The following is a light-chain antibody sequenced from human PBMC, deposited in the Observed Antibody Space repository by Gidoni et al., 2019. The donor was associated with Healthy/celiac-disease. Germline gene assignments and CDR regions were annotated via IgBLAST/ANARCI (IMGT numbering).Light chain of an antibody. Sequence: SYELTQPPSVSVSPGQTARITCSGDALPKQYAYWYQQKPGQDPVLVIYNDSERPSGIPERFSGSRSGTTVTLTISGVQAEDEADYYCQSADSSGTYWVFGGGTKLTVL. CDR3: QSADSSGTYWV. CDR2: NDS. V-gene: IGLV3-25*03. CDR1: ALPKQY. J-gene: IGLJ3*02.